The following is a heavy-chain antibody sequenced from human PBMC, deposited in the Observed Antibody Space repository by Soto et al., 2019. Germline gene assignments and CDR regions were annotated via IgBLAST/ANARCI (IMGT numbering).Heavy chain of an antibody. J-gene: IGHJ4*02. CDR3: ASTEDFFDY. Sequence: PXETLSLTCSVSGFSLTSGTYYWSWIRQHPGKGLEWIGYIFYSGSTDYNPSLKSRVNISVDTSKNQFSLKLSSVTAADTAVYYCASTEDFFDYWGQGTLVTVSS. CDR1: GFSLTSGTYY. CDR2: IFYSGST. V-gene: IGHV4-31*03.